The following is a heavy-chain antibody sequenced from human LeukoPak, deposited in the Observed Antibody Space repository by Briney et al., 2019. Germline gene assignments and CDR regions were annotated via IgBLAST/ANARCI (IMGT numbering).Heavy chain of an antibody. CDR3: ARDSGGSSGFYSHDY. CDR1: GFTVSSNY. Sequence: PGGSLRLSCAASGFTVSSNYMSWVRQAPGKGLERVSLIYSGGSTYYADSVKGRFTISRDNSKNTLYLQMNSLRAEDTAVYYCARDSGGSSGFYSHDYWGQGTLVTVSS. V-gene: IGHV3-66*01. D-gene: IGHD3-22*01. CDR2: IYSGGST. J-gene: IGHJ4*02.